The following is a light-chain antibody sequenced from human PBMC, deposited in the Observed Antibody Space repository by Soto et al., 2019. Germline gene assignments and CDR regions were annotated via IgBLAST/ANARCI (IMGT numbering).Light chain of an antibody. J-gene: IGKJ1*01. Sequence: DIQMTQSPSALSASVGDRVTITCRASQSIGGWLAWYQQKAGKAPKVLIYATSTLQSGVPSRFSGSGSGTQFTLPISSLQPDDSATYYCQQYNTWWTFGQGTKVEIK. V-gene: IGKV1-5*03. CDR2: ATS. CDR3: QQYNTWWT. CDR1: QSIGGW.